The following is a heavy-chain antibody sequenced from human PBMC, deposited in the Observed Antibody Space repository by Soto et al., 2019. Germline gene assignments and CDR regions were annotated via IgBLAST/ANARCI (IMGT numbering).Heavy chain of an antibody. CDR2: INAGNGNT. CDR3: ARVQVRAAAGTALFY. Sequence: QVQLVQSGAEEKKPGASVQVSCKASGYTFTSYAVHWVRQAPGQRLEWMGWINAGNGNTKYSQKFQGRVTITRDTPASTAYRARSSLRSEDTAVYYCARVQVRAAAGTALFYWGQGTLVTVSS. CDR1: GYTFTSYA. J-gene: IGHJ4*02. D-gene: IGHD6-13*01. V-gene: IGHV1-3*05.